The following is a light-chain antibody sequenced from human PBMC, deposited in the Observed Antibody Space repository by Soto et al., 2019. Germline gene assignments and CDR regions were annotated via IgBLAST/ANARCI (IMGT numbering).Light chain of an antibody. Sequence: EIVLTQSPATLSLSPGERATLSCRASQSVSSYLAWYQQKPGQAPRLLIYDASNRATGIPARFSGSGSGTVFTLTISSLEPEDFAVYYCHQRSNWPTFGPGTKVDIK. V-gene: IGKV3-11*01. CDR1: QSVSSY. J-gene: IGKJ3*01. CDR2: DAS. CDR3: HQRSNWPT.